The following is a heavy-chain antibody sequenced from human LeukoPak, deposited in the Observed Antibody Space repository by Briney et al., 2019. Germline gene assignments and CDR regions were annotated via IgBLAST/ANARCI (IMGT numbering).Heavy chain of an antibody. CDR2: IIPILGIA. CDR3: ARGPNVHPYYYMDV. Sequence: GALVKVSCKASGGTFSSYTISWVRQAPGQGLEWIGRIIPILGIANYAQKFQGRVTITADKSTSTAYMELSSLRSEDTAVYYCARGPNVHPYYYMDVWGKGTTVTVSS. J-gene: IGHJ6*03. V-gene: IGHV1-69*02. CDR1: GGTFSSYT.